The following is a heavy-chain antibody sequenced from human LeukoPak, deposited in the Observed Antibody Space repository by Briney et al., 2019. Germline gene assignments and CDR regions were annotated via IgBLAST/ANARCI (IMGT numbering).Heavy chain of an antibody. V-gene: IGHV4-4*09. CDR2: IFPGGST. CDR1: GASMSSYY. D-gene: IGHD2-2*01. J-gene: IGHJ4*02. CDR3: ARSVPAPKEFDY. Sequence: PSETLSLTCTVSGASMSSYYWSWIRQSPGKGLEWIGYIFPGGSTNSNPSLKSRVIISVDTSKNQFSLKLSSVTAADTAIYYCARSVPAPKEFDYWGQGTLVTVSS.